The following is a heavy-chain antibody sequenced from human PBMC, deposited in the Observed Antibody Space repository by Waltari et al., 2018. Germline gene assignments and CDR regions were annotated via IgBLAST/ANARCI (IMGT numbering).Heavy chain of an antibody. CDR2: INPSGCST. D-gene: IGHD4-4*01. V-gene: IGHV1-46*01. Sequence: QVQLVQSGAEVKKPGASVKVSCKASGYTFPSYQMPGMRQPPDQGLEWMGIINPSGCSTSYAQKFQGRVTMTRDTSTSTVYMELSSLRSEDTAVYYCAIATVTTSISPVDYWGQGTLVTVSS. CDR3: AIATVTTSISPVDY. CDR1: GYTFPSYQ. J-gene: IGHJ4*02.